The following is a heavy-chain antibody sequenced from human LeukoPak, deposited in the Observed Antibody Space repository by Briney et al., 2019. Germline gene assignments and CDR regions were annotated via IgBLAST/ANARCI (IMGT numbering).Heavy chain of an antibody. CDR1: GFTFSSYA. J-gene: IGHJ6*02. V-gene: IGHV3-53*01. CDR3: ARVRSSSWQVYYGMDV. D-gene: IGHD6-13*01. Sequence: GGSLRLSCAASGFTFSSYAMNWVRQAPGKGLEWVSVIYSGGSTYYADSVKGRFTISRDNSKNTLYLQMNSLRAEDTAVYYCARVRSSSWQVYYGMDVWGQGTTVTVSS. CDR2: IYSGGST.